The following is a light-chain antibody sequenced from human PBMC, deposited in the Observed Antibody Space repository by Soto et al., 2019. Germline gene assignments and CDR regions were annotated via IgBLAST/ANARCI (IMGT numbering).Light chain of an antibody. CDR3: QQYGRP. J-gene: IGKJ1*01. CDR1: QSVSSDY. Sequence: NGLTQSPGTLSLSPGERATLSCRASQSVSSDYLAWYQHKPGQAPRLLIHGASSRATGIPDRFSGSGSGTDFTLTISRLEPEDFGVYYCQQYGRPFGQGTNVAIK. CDR2: GAS. V-gene: IGKV3-20*01.